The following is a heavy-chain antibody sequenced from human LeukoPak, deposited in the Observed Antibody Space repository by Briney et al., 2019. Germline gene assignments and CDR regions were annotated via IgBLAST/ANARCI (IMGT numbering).Heavy chain of an antibody. CDR3: ARDGLTRTTEGFDY. J-gene: IGHJ4*02. CDR1: GFTFSSYA. V-gene: IGHV3-30-3*01. D-gene: IGHD2/OR15-2a*01. CDR2: ISYDGSNK. Sequence: GGSLRLSCAASGFTFSSYAMHWVRQAPGKGLEWVAVISYDGSNKYYADSVKGRFTISRDNSKNTLYLQMNSLRAEDTAVYYCARDGLTRTTEGFDYWGQGTLVTVSS.